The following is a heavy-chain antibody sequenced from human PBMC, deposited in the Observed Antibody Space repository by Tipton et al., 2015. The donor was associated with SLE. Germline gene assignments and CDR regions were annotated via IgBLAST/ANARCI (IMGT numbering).Heavy chain of an antibody. CDR1: GGSITSYY. CDR3: ATYYTGHFDY. CDR2: IYSSGTT. V-gene: IGHV4-4*08. D-gene: IGHD3-10*01. Sequence: GLVKPSQTLSLTCNVSGGSITSYYWSWIRQTPGKGLEWIGRIYSSGTTNYNPSLKSRVTISLDTSKNQFSLKLRSVTASDTAVYFCATYYTGHFDYWGQGTLVTVSS. J-gene: IGHJ4*02.